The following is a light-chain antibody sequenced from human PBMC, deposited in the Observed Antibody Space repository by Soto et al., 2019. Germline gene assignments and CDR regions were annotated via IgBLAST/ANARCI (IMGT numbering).Light chain of an antibody. CDR2: DVH. J-gene: IGLJ1*01. CDR1: ISDIGSHNY. Sequence: QSVLTQPASVSGSPGESITVSCSGSISDIGSHNYVSWYRQYPGEAPKLLIYDVHYRPSGVSSRFSGSKSGNTASLTISGLQAADEADYYCASYLTTSPLEVFGTGTKVTVL. CDR3: ASYLTTSPLEV. V-gene: IGLV2-14*03.